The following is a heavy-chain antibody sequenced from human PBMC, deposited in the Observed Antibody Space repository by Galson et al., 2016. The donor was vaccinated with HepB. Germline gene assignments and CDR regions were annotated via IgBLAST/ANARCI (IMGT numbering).Heavy chain of an antibody. J-gene: IGHJ4*02. Sequence: SLRLSCAASGFTFSSHWMHWVRQAPGKGLVWVSRIRHDGRGANYADNVQGRFTISRDNAKNTLYLQMGSLRAEDTAVYYCTRVLGVSGIDYWGQGTLVTVSS. CDR2: IRHDGRGA. D-gene: IGHD1-1*01. V-gene: IGHV3-74*01. CDR3: TRVLGVSGIDY. CDR1: GFTFSSHW.